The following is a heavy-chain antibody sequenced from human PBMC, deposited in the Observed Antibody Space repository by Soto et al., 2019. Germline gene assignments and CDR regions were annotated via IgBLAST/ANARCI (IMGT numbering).Heavy chain of an antibody. J-gene: IGHJ4*02. CDR3: AHSRYSGSPSTFDY. CDR2: IYWDDDK. V-gene: IGHV2-5*02. Sequence: QITLKESGPTLVKPTQTLTLTCTFSGFSLSTSGVGVGWIHQPPGKALEWLALIYWDDDKRYSPSLKSRLTITKYTSKNQVVLTMTNMDPVDTATYYCAHSRYSGSPSTFDYWGQGTLVTVSS. CDR1: GFSLSTSGVG. D-gene: IGHD1-26*01.